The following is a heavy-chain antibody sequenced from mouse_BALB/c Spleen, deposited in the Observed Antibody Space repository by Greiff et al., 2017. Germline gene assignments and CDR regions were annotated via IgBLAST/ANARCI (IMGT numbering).Heavy chain of an antibody. J-gene: IGHJ4*01. D-gene: IGHD3-1*01. CDR3: ARRGGGRSGAMDY. V-gene: IGHV8-12*01. CDR2: IYWDDDK. Sequence: QVTLKVSGPGILQPSQTLSLTCSFSGFSLSTSGMGVSWIRQPSGKGLEWLAHIYWDDDKRYNPSLKSRLTISKDTSRNQVFLKITSVDTADTATSDCARRGGGRSGAMDYWGQGTSVTVSS. CDR1: GFSLSTSGMG.